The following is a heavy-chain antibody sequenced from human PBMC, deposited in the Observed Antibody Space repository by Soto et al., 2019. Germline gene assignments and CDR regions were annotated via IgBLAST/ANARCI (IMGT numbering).Heavy chain of an antibody. J-gene: IGHJ4*02. CDR3: ARIIAARFDY. CDR2: IYSEGTP. CDR1: GFTVGSNY. Sequence: GGSLRLSCAASGFTVGSNYMSWVRQSPGKGLEWVSVIYSEGTPYYADSVKGRFTISRENSNNTLYLHMNNLGAEDTAVYYCARIIAARFDYWGQGTLVTVSS. D-gene: IGHD6-6*01. V-gene: IGHV3-53*01.